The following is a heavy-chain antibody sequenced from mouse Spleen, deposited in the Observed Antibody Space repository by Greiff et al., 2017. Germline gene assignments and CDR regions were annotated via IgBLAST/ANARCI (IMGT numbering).Heavy chain of an antibody. Sequence: EVKLVESGGGLVKPGGSLKLSCAASGFTFSSYTMSWVRQTPEKRLEWVATISSGGGNTYYPDSVKGRFTISRDNAKNTLYLQMSSLRSEDTALYYCARRISGYDPAWFAYWGQGTLVTVSA. CDR2: ISSGGGNT. CDR3: ARRISGYDPAWFAY. D-gene: IGHD2-3*01. V-gene: IGHV5-9*01. CDR1: GFTFSSYT. J-gene: IGHJ3*01.